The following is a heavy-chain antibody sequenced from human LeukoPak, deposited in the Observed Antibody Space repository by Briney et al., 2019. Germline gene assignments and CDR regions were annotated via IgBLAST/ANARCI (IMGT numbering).Heavy chain of an antibody. D-gene: IGHD2-2*01. Sequence: GASVKVSCKVSGYTLTELSMHWVRQAPGKGLEWMGGFDPEDGETIYAQKFQGRVTMTEDTSTDTAYMELSSLRSEDTAVYYCATVPDQLLAFHFDYWGQGTLVTVSS. CDR3: ATVPDQLLAFHFDY. CDR2: FDPEDGET. V-gene: IGHV1-24*01. CDR1: GYTLTELS. J-gene: IGHJ4*02.